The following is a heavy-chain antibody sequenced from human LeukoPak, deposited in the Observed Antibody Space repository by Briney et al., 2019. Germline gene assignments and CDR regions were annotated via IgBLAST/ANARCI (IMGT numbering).Heavy chain of an antibody. D-gene: IGHD4-17*01. Sequence: GGSLRLSCAASGFTFSNAWMSWVRQAPGKGLEFVAAIAGNGDNTYYANSVKGRFTISRDISKNTLYLQMGSLRAEDMAVYYCARVGNYGSAFDIWGQGTMVTFSS. J-gene: IGHJ3*02. CDR3: ARVGNYGSAFDI. CDR2: IAGNGDNT. V-gene: IGHV3-64*01. CDR1: GFTFSNAW.